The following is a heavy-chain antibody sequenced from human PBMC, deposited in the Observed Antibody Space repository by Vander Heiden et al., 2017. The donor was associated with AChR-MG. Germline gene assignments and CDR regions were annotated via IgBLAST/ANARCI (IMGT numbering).Heavy chain of an antibody. J-gene: IGHJ4*02. CDR2: FDPEDGET. D-gene: IGHD3-3*01. CDR1: GYTLTESS. V-gene: IGHV1-24*01. Sequence: QVQLVQSGAEVKQPGASVKVSCKVSGYTLTESSMPWVRQAPGKGLEWMGGFDPEDGETIYAQKFQGRVTMTEDTSTDTAYMELSSLRSEDTAVYYCATDTYYDFWSATAKGLDYWGQGTLVTVSS. CDR3: ATDTYYDFWSATAKGLDY.